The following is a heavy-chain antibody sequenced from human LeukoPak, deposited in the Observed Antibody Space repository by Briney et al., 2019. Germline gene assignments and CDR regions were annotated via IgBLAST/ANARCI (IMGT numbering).Heavy chain of an antibody. CDR1: GGSVSSGSYY. D-gene: IGHD3-16*02. J-gene: IGHJ4*02. CDR2: IYYSGST. CDR3: AREVSVWGSYRYPSYYFDY. V-gene: IGHV4-61*01. Sequence: SETLSLTCTVSGGSVSSGSYYWSWIRQPPGKGLEWIGYIYYSGSTNYNPSLKSRVTISVDTSKNRFSLKLSSVTAADTAVYYCAREVSVWGSYRYPSYYFDYWGQGTLVTVSS.